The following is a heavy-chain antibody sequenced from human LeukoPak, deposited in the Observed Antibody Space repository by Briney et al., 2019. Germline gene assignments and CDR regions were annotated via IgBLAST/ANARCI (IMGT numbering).Heavy chain of an antibody. CDR3: ARLLRSRYFDY. V-gene: IGHV4-39*01. J-gene: IGHJ4*02. D-gene: IGHD6-6*01. CDR2: IYYSGST. Sequence: SETLSLTCTVSGGSISNSSYYWGWIRQPPGKGLEWIGSIYYSGSTYYNPSLKSRVTISVDTSKNQFSLKLSSVTAADTAVYYCARLLRSRYFDYWGQGTLVTVSS. CDR1: GGSISNSSYY.